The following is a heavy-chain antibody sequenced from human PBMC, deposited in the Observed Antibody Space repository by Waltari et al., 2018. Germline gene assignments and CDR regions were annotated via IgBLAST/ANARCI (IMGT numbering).Heavy chain of an antibody. CDR2: IYYTGRT. CDR1: GGSISGFY. J-gene: IGHJ5*02. D-gene: IGHD2-21*02. CDR3: ARGGGGDWEWFDP. Sequence: QVQMQESGPSLLKPSETLSLICTVSGGSISGFYWSWVRPPPGKGLDWIGYIYYTGRTNFNPSLKRRVTMSVDTSKNQFSLKLCSVTAADTAFYYCARGGGGDWEWFDPWGQGTLVTVSS. V-gene: IGHV4-59*01.